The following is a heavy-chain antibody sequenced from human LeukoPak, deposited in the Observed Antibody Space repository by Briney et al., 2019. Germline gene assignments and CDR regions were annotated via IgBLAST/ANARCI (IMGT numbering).Heavy chain of an antibody. CDR1: GFTVSSNY. V-gene: IGHV3-53*01. D-gene: IGHD2-15*01. Sequence: GGSLRLSCAASGFTVSSNYMSWVRQAPGRGLEWVSVIYRGGTTYYADSVKGRFTIFRDNSKNTLYLQMTSLRAEDTAVYFCARGAGAATAGYYYYYMDVWGKGTTVTVSS. CDR2: IYRGGTT. J-gene: IGHJ6*03. CDR3: ARGAGAATAGYYYYYMDV.